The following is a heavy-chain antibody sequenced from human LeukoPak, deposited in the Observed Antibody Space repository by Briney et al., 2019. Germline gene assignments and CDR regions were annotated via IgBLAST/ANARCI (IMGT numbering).Heavy chain of an antibody. Sequence: SETLSLTCTVSGGSISSYFWSWIRQPPGKGLEWIGYIFYSGSTNYNPSLKSRVTMSVDMSKNQFSLKLSSVNAADTAVYYCARRSPGGAADYWGQGTRVTVSS. J-gene: IGHJ4*02. CDR3: ARRSPGGAADY. CDR1: GGSISSYF. CDR2: IFYSGST. V-gene: IGHV4-59*08. D-gene: IGHD1-26*01.